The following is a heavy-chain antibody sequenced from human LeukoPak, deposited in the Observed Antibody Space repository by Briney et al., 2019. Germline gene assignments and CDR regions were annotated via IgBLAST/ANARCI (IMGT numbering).Heavy chain of an antibody. D-gene: IGHD3-3*01. V-gene: IGHV1-18*01. CDR1: GYTFTNYG. CDR2: ISAYNGNT. CDR3: ARAASGSGYTFGY. Sequence: ASVKVSCKASGYTFTNYGISWVRQAPGQGLEWMGWISAYNGNTNYAQKLQGRVTMTRDTSTSTVYMELSSLRSEDTAVYYCARAASGSGYTFGYWGQGTLVTVSS. J-gene: IGHJ4*02.